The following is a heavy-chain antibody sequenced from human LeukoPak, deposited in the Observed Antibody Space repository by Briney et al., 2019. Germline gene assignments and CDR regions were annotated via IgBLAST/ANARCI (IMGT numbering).Heavy chain of an antibody. J-gene: IGHJ6*03. D-gene: IGHD4-11*01. CDR3: ARVGYSNREDYYCYYMDV. CDR2: INTDGSST. Sequence: GGSLRLSCAASGFTFSSYRMHWVRQAPGKGLVWVSRINTDGSSTSYADSVKGRFTISRDNAKNTLYLQMNSLRAEDTAVYYCARVGYSNREDYYCYYMDVWGKGTTVTVSS. CDR1: GFTFSSYR. V-gene: IGHV3-74*01.